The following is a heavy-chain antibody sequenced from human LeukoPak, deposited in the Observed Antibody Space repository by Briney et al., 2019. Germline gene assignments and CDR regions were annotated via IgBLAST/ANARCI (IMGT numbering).Heavy chain of an antibody. J-gene: IGHJ5*02. CDR3: ARDQGSSRGFDP. V-gene: IGHV4-61*02. CDR2: IYTSGST. Sequence: SQTLSLTCTVSGGSISSGSYYWSWIRQPAGKGLEWIGRIYTSGSTNYNPSLKSRVTISVDTSKNQFSLKLSSVTAADTAMYYCARDQGSSRGFDPWGQGTLVTVSS. CDR1: GGSISSGSYY. D-gene: IGHD1-26*01.